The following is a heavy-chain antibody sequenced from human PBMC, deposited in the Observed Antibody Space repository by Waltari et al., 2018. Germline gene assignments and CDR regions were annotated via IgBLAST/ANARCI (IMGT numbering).Heavy chain of an antibody. Sequence: QVQLQESGPGLVKPSETLSLTCTVSGGPISSYYWSWIRQPPGKGLEWIGYIYYSGGTNYNPSLKSRVTISVDTSKNQFSLKLSSVTAADTAVYYCARASVTVYAFDIWGQGTMVTVSS. CDR2: IYYSGGT. V-gene: IGHV4-59*01. D-gene: IGHD2-2*01. CDR1: GGPISSYY. J-gene: IGHJ3*02. CDR3: ARASVTVYAFDI.